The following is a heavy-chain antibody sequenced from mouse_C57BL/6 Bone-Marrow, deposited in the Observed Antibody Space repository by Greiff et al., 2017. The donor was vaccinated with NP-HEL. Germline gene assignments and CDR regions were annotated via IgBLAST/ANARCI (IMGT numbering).Heavy chain of an antibody. Sequence: QVQLQQPGAELVKPGASVKLSCKASGYTFTSYWMQWVKQRPGQGLEWIGEIDPSDSYTNYNQKFKGKATLTVDPSSSTAYMQLSSLTSEDSAVYYCARWGLLPWFAYWGQGTLVTVSA. D-gene: IGHD2-3*01. V-gene: IGHV1-50*01. CDR2: IDPSDSYT. CDR3: ARWGLLPWFAY. J-gene: IGHJ3*01. CDR1: GYTFTSYW.